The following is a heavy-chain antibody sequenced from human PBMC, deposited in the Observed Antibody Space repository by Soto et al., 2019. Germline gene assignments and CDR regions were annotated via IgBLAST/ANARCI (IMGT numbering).Heavy chain of an antibody. CDR3: ARAFLSGSNYYYYYGMDV. CDR1: GDSVSSNSAA. Sequence: SQPLSLTCAISGDSVSSNSAAWNWIRQSPSRGLEWLGRTYYRSKWYNDYAVSVKSRITINPDTSKNQFSLQLNSVTPEDTAVYYCARAFLSGSNYYYYYGMDVWGQGTTVTVSS. CDR2: TYYRSKWYN. J-gene: IGHJ6*02. V-gene: IGHV6-1*01. D-gene: IGHD1-26*01.